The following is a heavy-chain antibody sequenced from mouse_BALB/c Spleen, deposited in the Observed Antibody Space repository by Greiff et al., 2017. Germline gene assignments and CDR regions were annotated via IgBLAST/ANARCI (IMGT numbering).Heavy chain of an antibody. CDR1: GYTFTSYW. V-gene: IGHV1S81*02. J-gene: IGHJ4*01. CDR3: AGCYYAMDY. D-gene: IGHD3-3*01. CDR2: INPSNGRT. Sequence: VQLQQPGAELVKPGASVKLSCKASGYTFTSYWMHWVKQRPGQGLEWIGEINPSNGRTNYNEKFKSKATLTVDKSSSTAYMQLSSLTSEDSAVYYCAGCYYAMDYWGQGTSVTVSA.